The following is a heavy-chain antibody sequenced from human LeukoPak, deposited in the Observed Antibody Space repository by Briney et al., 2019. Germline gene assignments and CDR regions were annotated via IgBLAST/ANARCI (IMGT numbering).Heavy chain of an antibody. J-gene: IGHJ4*02. Sequence: GGSLRLSCAASGFTFSSYWMSWVRQAPGKGLEWVANIKKDGSEKYYVDSVKGRFTIFRDNAKTSLYLQMNSLRAEDTAVYYCAKSGLNRFDYWGQGSLVTVSS. V-gene: IGHV3-7*03. CDR2: IKKDGSEK. CDR3: AKSGLNRFDY. CDR1: GFTFSSYW. D-gene: IGHD2-15*01.